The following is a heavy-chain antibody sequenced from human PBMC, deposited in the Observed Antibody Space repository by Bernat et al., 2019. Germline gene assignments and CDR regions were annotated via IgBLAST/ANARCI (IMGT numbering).Heavy chain of an antibody. Sequence: EVQLVETGGGLIQPGGSLRLSCAASGFTVSSNYMSWVRQAPGKGLEWVSVIYSGGSTYYADSVKGRLTISRDNSKNTLYPQMNSLRAEDTAVYYCARGSHDPDYYYYMDVWGKGTTVTVSS. J-gene: IGHJ6*03. CDR1: GFTVSSNY. CDR2: IYSGGST. CDR3: ARGSHDPDYYYYMDV. V-gene: IGHV3-53*05.